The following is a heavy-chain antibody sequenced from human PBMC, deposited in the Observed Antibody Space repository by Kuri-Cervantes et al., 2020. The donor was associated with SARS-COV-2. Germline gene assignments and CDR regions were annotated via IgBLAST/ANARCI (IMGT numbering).Heavy chain of an antibody. CDR1: GFTFSKYA. D-gene: IGHD4-23*01. CDR2: IWWDGSEE. J-gene: IGHJ4*02. CDR3: ARGSYGGNSDFDY. V-gene: IGHV3-33*01. Sequence: GECLKSPCETSGFTFSKYAMPWVRQAPGKGRGRVSVIWWDGSEEYYLDSVKGRFTISKDKFKNMLFLEINNPRVEDEAVYFCARGSYGGNSDFDYWGEGTPVTVSS.